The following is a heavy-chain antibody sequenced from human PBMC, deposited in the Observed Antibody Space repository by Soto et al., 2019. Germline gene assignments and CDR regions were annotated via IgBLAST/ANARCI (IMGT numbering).Heavy chain of an antibody. CDR3: ARGDWDYYGSGSYYPLDY. D-gene: IGHD3-10*01. J-gene: IGHJ4*02. V-gene: IGHV4-34*01. CDR1: GGSFSGYY. Sequence: QVQLQQWGAGLLKPSETLSLTCAVYGGSFSGYYWSWIRQPPGKGLEWIGEINHSGSTNYNPSLKSRVTISVDTSKNQFSLKLSSVTAADTAVYYYARGDWDYYGSGSYYPLDYWGQGTLVTVSS. CDR2: INHSGST.